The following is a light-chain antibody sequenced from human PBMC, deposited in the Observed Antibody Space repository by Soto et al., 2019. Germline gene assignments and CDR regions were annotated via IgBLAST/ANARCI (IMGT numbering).Light chain of an antibody. J-gene: IGLJ3*02. CDR1: SSDVGGYDF. CDR2: DVT. Sequence: QSALAQPRSVSGSPGQSVTLSCTGTSSDVGGYDFVSWCQQYPGKAPKLIIFDVTERTSGVPDRFSGSKSGNSASLTISGPQAEDEADYYCSSYAGSYILGVFGGGTKLTVL. V-gene: IGLV2-11*01. CDR3: SSYAGSYILGV.